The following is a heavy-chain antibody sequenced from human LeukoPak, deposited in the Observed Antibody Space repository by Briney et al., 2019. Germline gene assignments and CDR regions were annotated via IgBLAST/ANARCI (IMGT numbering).Heavy chain of an antibody. V-gene: IGHV1-2*02. CDR2: INPNSGGT. Sequence: VASVKVSCKASGYTFTGYYMHWVRQAPGQGLEWMGWINPNSGGTNYAQKFQGRVTMTRDTSIGTAYMELSRLRSDDTAVYYCARVTAMAYYYYYMDVWGKGTTVTVSS. CDR3: ARVTAMAYYYYYMDV. CDR1: GYTFTGYY. J-gene: IGHJ6*03. D-gene: IGHD5-18*01.